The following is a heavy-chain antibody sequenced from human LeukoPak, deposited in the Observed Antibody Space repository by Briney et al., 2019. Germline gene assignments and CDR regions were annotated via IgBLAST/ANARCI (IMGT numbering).Heavy chain of an antibody. V-gene: IGHV4-34*01. J-gene: IGHJ6*03. D-gene: IGHD6-19*01. CDR3: ARGTVVRMTVAVTLPRPNYHMDV. CDR1: GGSLIGYE. CDR2: INHSGNT. Sequence: PSETLSLTSAVPGGSLIGYEWSWIRQPPGKGLEWIGDINHSGNTNYNPSLKNRGTISEDTSNNQFSLKLSSVTAADTAVYYCARGTVVRMTVAVTLPRPNYHMDVWGEGTTVTVSS.